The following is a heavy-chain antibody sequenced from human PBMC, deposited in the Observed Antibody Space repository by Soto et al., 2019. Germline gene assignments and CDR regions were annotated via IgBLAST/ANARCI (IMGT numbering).Heavy chain of an antibody. Sequence: GGSLRLSCAASGFTFSTYSMNWVRQAPGKGLEWVSSISSSSSYIYYADSVKGRFTISRDNAKNSLYLQMNSLRAEDTAVYYCLRYDSSGYYWPYYYYGMDVWGQGTTVTVSS. V-gene: IGHV3-21*01. J-gene: IGHJ6*02. D-gene: IGHD3-22*01. CDR1: GFTFSTYS. CDR3: LRYDSSGYYWPYYYYGMDV. CDR2: ISSSSSYI.